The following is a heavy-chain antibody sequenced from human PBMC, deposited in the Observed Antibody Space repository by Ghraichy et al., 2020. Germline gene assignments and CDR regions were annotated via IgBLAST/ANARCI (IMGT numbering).Heavy chain of an antibody. J-gene: IGHJ6*03. V-gene: IGHV3-72*01. CDR3: ARSIGLENYLDV. Sequence: GGSLRLSCAASGFRFSDHYMDWVRQAPGKGLEWVGRTRNKANSYTTEYAAYVKGRFTISRDDSKNSLYLQMNSLKTEDTAVYYCARSIGLENYLDVWGKGTTVTVSS. CDR2: TRNKANSYTT. D-gene: IGHD5-24*01. CDR1: GFRFSDHY.